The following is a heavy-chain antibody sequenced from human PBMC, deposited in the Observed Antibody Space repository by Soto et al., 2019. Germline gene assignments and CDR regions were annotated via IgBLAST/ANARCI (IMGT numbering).Heavy chain of an antibody. D-gene: IGHD5-12*01. CDR1: GFTFSLYG. CDR2: TSYDGNNK. CDR3: AKDSGYSGYDVYDYYYGMDV. J-gene: IGHJ6*02. V-gene: IGHV3-30*18. Sequence: QLVESGGGVVQPGRSLRLSCAASGFTFSLYGMHWVRQAPGKGLEWVAVTSYDGNNKYYADSVKGRFTISRDNSKNTLYLQMNSLRAEDTAVYYCAKDSGYSGYDVYDYYYGMDVWGQGTTVTVSS.